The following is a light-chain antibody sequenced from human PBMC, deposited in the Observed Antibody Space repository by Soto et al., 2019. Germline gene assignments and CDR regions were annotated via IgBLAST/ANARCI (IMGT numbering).Light chain of an antibody. CDR1: QGISNY. J-gene: IGKJ1*01. Sequence: DIQMTQSPSAMSASVGDRVTITCRASQGISNYLDWFQQKPGKVPKRLIYAASSLQSGVPSRFSGSGYGTDFTLTICSLQPEYVATYCCLHHNSYPWTFGQGTRVEIK. V-gene: IGKV1-17*03. CDR2: AAS. CDR3: LHHNSYPWT.